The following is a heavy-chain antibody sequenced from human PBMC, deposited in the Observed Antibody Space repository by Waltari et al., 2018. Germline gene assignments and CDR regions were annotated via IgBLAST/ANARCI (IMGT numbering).Heavy chain of an antibody. J-gene: IGHJ6*03. CDR2: IWYDGSNK. Sequence: QVQLVESGGGVVQPGRSLRLSCAASGFTFSSYGMHWVRQAPGRGLAGVAGIWYDGSNKYYADSVKGRFTISRDNSKNTLYLQMNSLRAEDTAVYYCARDGEAYCGGDCYSDYYYYYMDVWGKGTTVTVSS. D-gene: IGHD2-21*01. CDR3: ARDGEAYCGGDCYSDYYYYYMDV. CDR1: GFTFSSYG. V-gene: IGHV3-33*01.